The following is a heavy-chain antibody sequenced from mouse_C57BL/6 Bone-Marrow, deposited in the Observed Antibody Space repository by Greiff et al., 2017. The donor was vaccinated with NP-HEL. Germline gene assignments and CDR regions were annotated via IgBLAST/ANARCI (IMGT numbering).Heavy chain of an antibody. CDR1: GFTFSDYY. D-gene: IGHD1-1*01. CDR3: ARRRVITTVVATGYFDY. CDR2: ISNGGGST. J-gene: IGHJ2*01. V-gene: IGHV5-12*01. Sequence: EVQRVESGGGLVQPGGSLKLSCAASGFTFSDYYMYWVRQTPEKRLEWVAYISNGGGSTYYPDTVKGRFTLSRDNAKNTLYLQMSRLKSEDTAMYYCARRRVITTVVATGYFDYWGQGTTLTVSS.